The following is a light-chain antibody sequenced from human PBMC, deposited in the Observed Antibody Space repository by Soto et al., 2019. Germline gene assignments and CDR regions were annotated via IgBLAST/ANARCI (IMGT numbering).Light chain of an antibody. J-gene: IGLJ2*01. V-gene: IGLV2-14*01. Sequence: QSALTQPASVSGSPGQSITISCTGTSSDVGGYGYVSWYQQHPGKPPKLMIYDVSNRPSGVSNRFSGSKSGSTASLTISGLQAEDEADYYCSSYTSTSTLDVVFGGGTKLTVL. CDR2: DVS. CDR3: SSYTSTSTLDVV. CDR1: SSDVGGYGY.